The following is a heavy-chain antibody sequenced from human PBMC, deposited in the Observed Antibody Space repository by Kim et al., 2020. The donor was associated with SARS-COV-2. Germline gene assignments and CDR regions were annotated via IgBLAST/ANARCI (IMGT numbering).Heavy chain of an antibody. CDR3: ARGQWELLTFGWFDP. Sequence: SETLSLTCAVYGGSFSGYYWSWIRQPPGKGLEWIGEINHSGSTNYNPSLKSRVTISVDTSKNQFSLKLSSVTAADTAVYYCARGQWELLTFGWFDPWGQGTLVTVSS. CDR2: INHSGST. D-gene: IGHD1-26*01. CDR1: GGSFSGYY. J-gene: IGHJ5*02. V-gene: IGHV4-34*01.